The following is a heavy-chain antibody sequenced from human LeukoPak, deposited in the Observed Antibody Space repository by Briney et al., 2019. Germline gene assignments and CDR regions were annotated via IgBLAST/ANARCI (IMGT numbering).Heavy chain of an antibody. D-gene: IGHD3-10*01. Sequence: PGGSLRLSCSASGFTFSNYAMSWVRQAPGKGLEWVSTIRGSGGNTYYADSVKGRFTISRDNSKNTLYLQMNSLRAEDTAVYFCAKDPPAYYSGGFDYWALGTLLSVSS. J-gene: IGHJ4*02. V-gene: IGHV3-23*01. CDR3: AKDPPAYYSGGFDY. CDR2: IRGSGGNT. CDR1: GFTFSNYA.